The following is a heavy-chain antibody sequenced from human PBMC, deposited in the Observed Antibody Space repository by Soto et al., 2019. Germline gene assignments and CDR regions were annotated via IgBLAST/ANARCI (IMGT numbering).Heavy chain of an antibody. Sequence: GGSLRLSCAASGFTFSSYAMSWVRQAPGKGLEWVSAISGSGGSTYYADSVKDRFTISRDNSKNTLYLQMNSLRAEDTAVYYCAKDCRSQLAYDAFDIWGQGTMVTVSS. CDR3: AKDCRSQLAYDAFDI. CDR1: GFTFSSYA. V-gene: IGHV3-23*01. D-gene: IGHD6-13*01. J-gene: IGHJ3*02. CDR2: ISGSGGST.